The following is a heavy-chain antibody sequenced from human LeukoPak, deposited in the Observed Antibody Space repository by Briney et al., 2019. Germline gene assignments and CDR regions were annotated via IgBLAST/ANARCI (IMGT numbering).Heavy chain of an antibody. Sequence: HGESLKVSCKGSGYSFTSYWISWVRQMPGKGLEWMGRIDPSDSYTNYSPSFQGHVTISADKSISTAYLQWSSLKASDTAMYYRASPSLAAAGTDYYYGMDVWGQGTTVTVSS. D-gene: IGHD6-13*01. V-gene: IGHV5-10-1*01. CDR1: GYSFTSYW. J-gene: IGHJ6*02. CDR2: IDPSDSYT. CDR3: ASPSLAAAGTDYYYGMDV.